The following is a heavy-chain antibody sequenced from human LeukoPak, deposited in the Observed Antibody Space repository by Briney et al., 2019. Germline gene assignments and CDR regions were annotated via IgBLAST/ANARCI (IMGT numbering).Heavy chain of an antibody. CDR3: ARGEFGTGIFEY. Sequence: SETLSLTCGVSGDSLGYYFWSWIRQPPGKGLEWIGYIFYTGTTNYNPSLKSRVTMSVDTSKTQFSLRLSSVTAADTAVYYCARGEFGTGIFEYWGQGALVTVSS. V-gene: IGHV4-59*01. CDR1: GDSLGYYF. CDR2: IFYTGTT. D-gene: IGHD1-14*01. J-gene: IGHJ4*02.